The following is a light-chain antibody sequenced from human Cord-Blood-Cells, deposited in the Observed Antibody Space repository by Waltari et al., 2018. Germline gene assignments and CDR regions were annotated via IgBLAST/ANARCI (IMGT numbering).Light chain of an antibody. CDR2: DAS. J-gene: IGKJ1*01. CDR3: QQYDNLLWT. Sequence: DIQMPQSPSSLSASVGDRVTITCHASQDISNYLNWYQQKPGKAPKLLIYDASNLETGVPARFSGSGSGTDFTFTISSLQPEDIATYYCQQYDNLLWTFGQGTKVEIK. V-gene: IGKV1-33*01. CDR1: QDISNY.